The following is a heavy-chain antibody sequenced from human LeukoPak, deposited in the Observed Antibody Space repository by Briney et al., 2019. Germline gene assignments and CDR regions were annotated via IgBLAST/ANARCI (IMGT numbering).Heavy chain of an antibody. CDR2: ISYSGSA. V-gene: IGHV4-59*01. J-gene: IGHJ5*02. CDR3: ATEAECSGGSCYSYGWFDP. Sequence: SETLSLTCTVSGGSISTYYWSWIRQPPGKGLEWIGDISYSGSASYNPSLRSRVTISVDTSTNQFSLTLGSVTAADTAVYYCATEAECSGGSCYSYGWFDPWGQGTQVIVSS. CDR1: GGSISTYY. D-gene: IGHD2-15*01.